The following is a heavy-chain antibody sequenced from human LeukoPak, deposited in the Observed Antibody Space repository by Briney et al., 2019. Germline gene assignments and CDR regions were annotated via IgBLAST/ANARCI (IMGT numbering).Heavy chain of an antibody. V-gene: IGHV4-38-2*02. Sequence: SETLSLTCAVSGYSITSGFSWGWIRPPPGKGLEWIGTISHSGTTDYKSTLESRLTISMDTSKNLFSLRLTSVTAADTAVYYCAREGAVPGIDPWGQGTLVTVS. CDR1: GYSITSGFS. CDR3: AREGAVPGIDP. D-gene: IGHD3-16*01. J-gene: IGHJ5*02. CDR2: ISHSGTT.